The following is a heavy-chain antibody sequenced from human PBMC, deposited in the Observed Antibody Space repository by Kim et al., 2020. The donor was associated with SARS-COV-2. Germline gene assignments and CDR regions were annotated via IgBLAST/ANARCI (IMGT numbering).Heavy chain of an antibody. D-gene: IGHD3-10*01. CDR2: IYYSGRT. CDR1: GGSISSGDYY. Sequence: SETLSLTCTVSGGSISSGDYYWSWIRQPPGKGLEWIAYIYYSGRTYYNPSLKSRVTISVDTSKNQFPLKLSSVTAADTAVYYCARVLAYYGSGSPFDPWGQGTLVTVSS. J-gene: IGHJ5*02. CDR3: ARVLAYYGSGSPFDP. V-gene: IGHV4-30-4*01.